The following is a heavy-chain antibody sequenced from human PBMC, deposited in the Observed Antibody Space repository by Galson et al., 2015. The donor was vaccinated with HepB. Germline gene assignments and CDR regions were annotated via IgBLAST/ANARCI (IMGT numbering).Heavy chain of an antibody. CDR2: IFSNDEI. CDR3: ARIATADYYDRSEYFDY. CDR1: GFSLSTARMG. J-gene: IGHJ4*02. Sequence: PALVKPTQTLTLTCTVSGFSLSTARMGVSWIRQPPGKALEWLAHIFSNDEISYSTSLKSRLTISKDTSKSQVVLTMTNMNPVDTATYYCARIATADYYDRSEYFDYWGQGTLVTVSS. D-gene: IGHD3-22*01. V-gene: IGHV2-26*01.